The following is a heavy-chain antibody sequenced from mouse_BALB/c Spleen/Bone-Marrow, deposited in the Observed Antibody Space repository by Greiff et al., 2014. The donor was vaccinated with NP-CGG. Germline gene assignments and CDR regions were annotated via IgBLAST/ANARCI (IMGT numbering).Heavy chain of an antibody. CDR1: GYTFTSYW. CDR3: AKEGRGAY. D-gene: IGHD3-3*01. Sequence: QVQLQQSGAELARPGASVKLSCKASGYTFTSYWMQWVKQRPGRGLEWIGAIYPGDGDTRYTQKFKGKATLTADKSSSTAYMQLSSLASEDSAVYYCAKEGRGAYWGQGTLVTVSA. CDR2: IYPGDGDT. V-gene: IGHV1-87*01. J-gene: IGHJ3*01.